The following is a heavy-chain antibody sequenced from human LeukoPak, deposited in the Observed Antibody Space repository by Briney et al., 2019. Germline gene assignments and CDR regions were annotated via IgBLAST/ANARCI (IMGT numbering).Heavy chain of an antibody. D-gene: IGHD1-26*01. Sequence: GGSLRLSCAASGFTFSSYSMNWVRQAPGKGLEWVSSISSSSSYIYYADSVKGRFTISRDNTKNSVYLQMDSLRAEDTAVYYCATSIVGLTYDEHFQHWGQGTLVTVSS. CDR2: ISSSSSYI. J-gene: IGHJ1*01. CDR3: ATSIVGLTYDEHFQH. V-gene: IGHV3-21*01. CDR1: GFTFSSYS.